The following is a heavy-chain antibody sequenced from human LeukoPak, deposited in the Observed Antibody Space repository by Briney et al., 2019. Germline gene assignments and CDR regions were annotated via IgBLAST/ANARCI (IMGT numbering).Heavy chain of an antibody. Sequence: GGSLRLSCAASGFTFSSYGMNWVRQAPGKGLEWVAFIRYDGTNKYYTDSVKGRFTFSRDNSKNTVYMQMNSLRDEDTAVYYCARAECSSATCRQTWGYYMDVWGKGATVTVSS. CDR1: GFTFSSYG. CDR3: ARAECSSATCRQTWGYYMDV. V-gene: IGHV3-30*02. CDR2: IRYDGTNK. D-gene: IGHD2-2*01. J-gene: IGHJ6*03.